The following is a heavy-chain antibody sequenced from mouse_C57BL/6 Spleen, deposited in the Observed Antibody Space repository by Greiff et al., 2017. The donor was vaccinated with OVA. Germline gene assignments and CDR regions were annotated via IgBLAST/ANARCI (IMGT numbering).Heavy chain of an antibody. Sequence: EVKLMESGGGLVKPGGSLKLSCAASGFTFSDYGMHWVRQAPEKGLEWVAYISSGSSTIYYADTVKGRFTISRDNAKNTLFLQMTSLRSEDTAMYYCARDGYYSFDYWGQGTTLTVSS. CDR1: GFTFSDYG. D-gene: IGHD2-3*01. J-gene: IGHJ2*01. CDR2: ISSGSSTI. CDR3: ARDGYYSFDY. V-gene: IGHV5-17*01.